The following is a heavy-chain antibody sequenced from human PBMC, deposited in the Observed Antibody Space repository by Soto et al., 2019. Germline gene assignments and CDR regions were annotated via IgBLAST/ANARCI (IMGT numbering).Heavy chain of an antibody. D-gene: IGHD2-21*02. J-gene: IGHJ4*02. V-gene: IGHV3-23*01. Sequence: GGSLRLSCAASGFTFSTYALTWVRQAPGKGLEWVAAISGSGGSAYYADSVKGRFTISRDNSKNTLYLQMNSLRAEDTAVYYCAKEAPLVVVTPPAYWGQGTLVTVSS. CDR1: GFTFSTYA. CDR2: ISGSGGSA. CDR3: AKEAPLVVVTPPAY.